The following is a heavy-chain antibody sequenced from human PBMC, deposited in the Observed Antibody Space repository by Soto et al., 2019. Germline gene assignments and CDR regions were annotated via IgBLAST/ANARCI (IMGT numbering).Heavy chain of an antibody. J-gene: IGHJ4*02. V-gene: IGHV3-30-3*01. CDR1: GFTFSSYA. D-gene: IGHD6-6*01. Sequence: QVQLVESGGGVVQPGRSLRLSCAASGFTFSSYAMHWVRQAPGKGLEWVAVISYDGSNKYYADSVKGRFTISRDNSKNPLYLPMNSLRAEDTAVYYCARGTGSIAWDYWGQGTLVTVSS. CDR2: ISYDGSNK. CDR3: ARGTGSIAWDY.